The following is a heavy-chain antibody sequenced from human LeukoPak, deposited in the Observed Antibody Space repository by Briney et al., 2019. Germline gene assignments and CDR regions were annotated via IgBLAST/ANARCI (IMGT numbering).Heavy chain of an antibody. J-gene: IGHJ4*02. D-gene: IGHD5-24*01. CDR3: DGADY. CDR2: LNGGGDRK. Sequence: GGSLRVSCAASGFKFSHYAMGWVRQAPGKGLEWVSTLNGGGDRKHYADSVRGRFIISRDNSKNTLDLQMNNLRAEDTAVYYCDGADYWGQGTVVTVSS. CDR1: GFKFSHYA. V-gene: IGHV3-23*01.